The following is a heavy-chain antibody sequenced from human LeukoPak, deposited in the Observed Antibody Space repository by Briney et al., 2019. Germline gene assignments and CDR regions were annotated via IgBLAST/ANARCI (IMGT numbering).Heavy chain of an antibody. J-gene: IGHJ4*02. Sequence: GGSLRLSCAASGFTFSSYAMSWVRPAPGRGLEWGSAICGSGGSTYYADSVKGRFTISRDNSKNTLYLQMKSLRAEDTAVYYCAKDAFSLHYDSSGYWDYWGQGTLVTVSS. CDR1: GFTFSSYA. CDR3: AKDAFSLHYDSSGYWDY. V-gene: IGHV3-23*01. D-gene: IGHD3-22*01. CDR2: ICGSGGST.